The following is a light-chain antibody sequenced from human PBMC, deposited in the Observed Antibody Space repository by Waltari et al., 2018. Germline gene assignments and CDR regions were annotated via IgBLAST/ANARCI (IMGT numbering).Light chain of an antibody. Sequence: DIVMTQSPDSLAVSLGERATINCKSSQSVLYSSDNKNYLAWYQHKPGQPPKLLIYWAATRESGVPDRFSGSGYGTDFTLTISSLQAEDVALYYCQQYYSIPKTFGRGTKVDIK. J-gene: IGKJ3*01. V-gene: IGKV4-1*01. CDR1: QSVLYSSDNKNY. CDR3: QQYYSIPKT. CDR2: WAA.